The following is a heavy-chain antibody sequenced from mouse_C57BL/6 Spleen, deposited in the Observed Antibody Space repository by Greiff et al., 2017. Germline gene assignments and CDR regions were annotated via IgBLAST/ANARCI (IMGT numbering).Heavy chain of an antibody. Sequence: QVQLQQPGAELVRPGSSVKLSCKASGYTFTSYWMDWVKQRPGQGLEWIGNIYPSDSETHYNQKFKDKATLTVDKSSSTAYMQLSSLTSEDSAVYYCARLGDYGSSYGAWFAYWGKGTLVTVSA. J-gene: IGHJ3*01. CDR1: GYTFTSYW. CDR3: ARLGDYGSSYGAWFAY. D-gene: IGHD1-1*01. CDR2: IYPSDSET. V-gene: IGHV1-61*01.